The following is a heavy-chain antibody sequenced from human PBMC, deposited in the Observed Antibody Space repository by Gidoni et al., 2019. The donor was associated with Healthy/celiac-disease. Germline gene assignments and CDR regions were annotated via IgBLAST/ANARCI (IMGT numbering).Heavy chain of an antibody. Sequence: QVQLVQSGAEVKKPGASVKVSCTVSGYTLPELTMHWVRQAPGKGLEWMGGFDPEDGETIYAQKFQGRVTMTEDTSTDTAYMELSSLRSDDTAVYYCATKRPAASLGYYYYYYGMDVWGQGTTVTVSS. CDR1: GYTLPELT. J-gene: IGHJ6*02. CDR3: ATKRPAASLGYYYYYYGMDV. D-gene: IGHD2-2*01. V-gene: IGHV1-24*01. CDR2: FDPEDGET.